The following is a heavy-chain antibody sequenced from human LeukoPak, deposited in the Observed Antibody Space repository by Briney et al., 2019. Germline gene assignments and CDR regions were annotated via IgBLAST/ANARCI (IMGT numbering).Heavy chain of an antibody. V-gene: IGHV1-24*01. CDR3: ATAIPPFGSYYYYGMDV. Sequence: ASVKVFCKVSGYTLTELSMHWVRQAPGKGLEWMGGFDPEDGETIYAQKFQGRVTMTEDTSTDTAYMELSSLRSEDTAVYYCATAIPPFGSYYYYGMDVWGQGTTVTVSS. J-gene: IGHJ6*02. CDR1: GYTLTELS. D-gene: IGHD2-21*01. CDR2: FDPEDGET.